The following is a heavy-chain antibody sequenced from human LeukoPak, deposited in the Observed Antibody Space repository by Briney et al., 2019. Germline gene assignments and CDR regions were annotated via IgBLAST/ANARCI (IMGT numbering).Heavy chain of an antibody. J-gene: IGHJ6*02. CDR3: ARGPPRLRDYVWGSYRLYGMDV. V-gene: IGHV4-34*01. Sequence: SETLSLTCAVYGGSFSGYYWSWIRQPPGKGLEWIGEISHSGSTNYNPSLKSRVTISVDTSKNQFSLKLSSVTAADTAVYYCARGPPRLRDYVWGSYRLYGMDVWGQGTTVTVSS. CDR2: ISHSGST. D-gene: IGHD3-16*02. CDR1: GGSFSGYY.